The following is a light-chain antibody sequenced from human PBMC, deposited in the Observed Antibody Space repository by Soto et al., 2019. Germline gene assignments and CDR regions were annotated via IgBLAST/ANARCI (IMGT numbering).Light chain of an antibody. J-gene: IGKJ1*01. Sequence: DIQMTQSPSTLSGSVGDRVTITCRASQTISSWLAWYQQKPGKAPKLLIYKASTLKSGVPSRFSGSGSGTEFTLTISSRQPDDFATYYCQQYNSDWTFGQGTKVDI. V-gene: IGKV1-5*03. CDR3: QQYNSDWT. CDR2: KAS. CDR1: QTISSW.